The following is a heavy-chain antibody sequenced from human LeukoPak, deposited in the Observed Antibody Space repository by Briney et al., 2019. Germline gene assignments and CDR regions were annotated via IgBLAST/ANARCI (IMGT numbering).Heavy chain of an antibody. CDR2: MNPNSGNT. J-gene: IGHJ5*02. CDR1: GYTFTSYD. D-gene: IGHD3-10*01. V-gene: IGHV1-8*01. CDR3: ARGYGSGSYSNWFDP. Sequence: ASVKVSCKASGYTFTSYDINWVRQATGQGLEWMGWMNPNSGNTGYAQRFRGRVTMTRNTSISTAYMELSSLRSEDTAVYYCARGYGSGSYSNWFDPWGQGTLVTVSS.